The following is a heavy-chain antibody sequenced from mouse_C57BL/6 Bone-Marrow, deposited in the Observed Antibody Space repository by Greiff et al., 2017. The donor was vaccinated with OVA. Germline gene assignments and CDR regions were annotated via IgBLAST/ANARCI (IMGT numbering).Heavy chain of an antibody. Sequence: EVKLMESGGGLVKPGGSLKLSCAASGFTLSDYGMHWVRQAPEKGLEWVAYISSGSSTIYYADTVKGRFTISRDNAKNTLFLQMTSLRSEDTAMYYCARELQDYWGQGTTLTVSS. CDR1: GFTLSDYG. CDR2: ISSGSSTI. V-gene: IGHV5-17*01. CDR3: ARELQDY. J-gene: IGHJ2*01. D-gene: IGHD2-12*01.